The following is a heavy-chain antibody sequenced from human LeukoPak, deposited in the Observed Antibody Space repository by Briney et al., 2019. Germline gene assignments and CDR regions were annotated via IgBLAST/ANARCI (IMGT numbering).Heavy chain of an antibody. Sequence: ASVKVSCKASGYTFSGYYMHWVRQAPGQGLEWMGWINPNSGGTNYAQKFQGRVTMTRDTSISTAYMELSRLRSDDTAVYYCARGLPRIAASVRGKTYNWFDPWGQGTLVTVSS. CDR3: ARGLPRIAASVRGKTYNWFDP. CDR2: INPNSGGT. J-gene: IGHJ5*02. V-gene: IGHV1-2*02. CDR1: GYTFSGYY. D-gene: IGHD6-25*01.